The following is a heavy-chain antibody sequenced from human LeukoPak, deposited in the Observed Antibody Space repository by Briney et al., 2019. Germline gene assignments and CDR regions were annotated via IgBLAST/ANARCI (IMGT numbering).Heavy chain of an antibody. CDR1: GGTFSSYA. V-gene: IGHV1-69*04. CDR3: ASGREGIAAAVPAEYFQH. Sequence: ASVKVSCKASGGTFSSYAISWVRQAPGQGLEWMGRIIPIFGIANYAQKFQGRVTITADKSTSTAYMELSSLRSKDTAVYYCASGREGIAAAVPAEYFQHWGQGTLVTVSS. CDR2: IIPIFGIA. J-gene: IGHJ1*01. D-gene: IGHD6-13*01.